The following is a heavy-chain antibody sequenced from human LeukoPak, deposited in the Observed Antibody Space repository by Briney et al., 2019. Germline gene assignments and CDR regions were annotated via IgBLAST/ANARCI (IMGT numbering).Heavy chain of an antibody. Sequence: SETLSLTCTVSGGSISSYYWSWIRQPPGKGLEWIGYIYYSGSTNYNPSLKSRVTISVDTSKNQFSLKLSSVTAADTAVYYCARGNYYDSSGYYYINWFDPWGQGTLVTVSS. V-gene: IGHV4-59*01. CDR2: IYYSGST. D-gene: IGHD3-22*01. J-gene: IGHJ5*02. CDR1: GGSISSYY. CDR3: ARGNYYDSSGYYYINWFDP.